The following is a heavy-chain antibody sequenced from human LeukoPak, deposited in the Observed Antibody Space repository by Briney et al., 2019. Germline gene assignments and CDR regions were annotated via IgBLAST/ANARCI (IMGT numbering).Heavy chain of an antibody. Sequence: SETLSLTCTVSGGSISSGDYYWSWIRQPPGKGLEWIAYMYYSGSTYYNPSLKSRVTMSADTSKNQLSLKPSSVTAADTAVYYCARPYYYDSRIDPWGQGILVTVSS. V-gene: IGHV4-30-4*01. D-gene: IGHD3-22*01. CDR2: MYYSGST. J-gene: IGHJ5*02. CDR3: ARPYYYDSRIDP. CDR1: GGSISSGDYY.